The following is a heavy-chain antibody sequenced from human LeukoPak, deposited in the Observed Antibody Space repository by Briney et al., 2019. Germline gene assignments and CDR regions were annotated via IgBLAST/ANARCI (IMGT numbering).Heavy chain of an antibody. Sequence: GGSLRLSCAASGFTFSSYWMHWVRQAPGKGLVWVSRINSDGSTINYADSVKGRFTISRDNARNTLYLQMNSLRAEDTAVYYCARVHGDGYNSRYFDYWGQGTLVTVSS. CDR1: GFTFSSYW. CDR3: ARVHGDGYNSRYFDY. D-gene: IGHD5-24*01. V-gene: IGHV3-74*01. J-gene: IGHJ4*02. CDR2: INSDGSTI.